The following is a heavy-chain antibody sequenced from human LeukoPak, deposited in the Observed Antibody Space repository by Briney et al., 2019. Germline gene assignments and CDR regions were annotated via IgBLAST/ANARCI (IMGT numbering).Heavy chain of an antibody. CDR3: ARHYDSIAYWYYFDF. D-gene: IGHD3-22*01. CDR1: GGSISSYY. J-gene: IGHJ4*02. CDR2: IYYSGST. V-gene: IGHV4-59*08. Sequence: SETLSLTCTVSGGSISSYYWSWIRQPPGKGLEWIGYIYYSGSTNYNPSLKSRVTITVDTSKNQFSLKLSPVTAADTAVYYCARHYDSIAYWYYFDFWGQGTLVTVSS.